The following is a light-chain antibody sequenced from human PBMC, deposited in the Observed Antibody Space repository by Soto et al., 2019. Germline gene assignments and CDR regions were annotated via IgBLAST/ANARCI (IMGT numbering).Light chain of an antibody. CDR3: QQYSGTPT. CDR2: WAS. J-gene: IGKJ1*01. Sequence: DIVMTQSPDSLAVSLGERATINCKSSQSVLYSSNNKNYLAWYQQKPGQPPKLFIYWASTRESGVPDRFSGSGSGTDFTLTISSLQAEDVAVYYCQQYSGTPTFGQGGKAAI. CDR1: QSVLYSSNNKNY. V-gene: IGKV4-1*01.